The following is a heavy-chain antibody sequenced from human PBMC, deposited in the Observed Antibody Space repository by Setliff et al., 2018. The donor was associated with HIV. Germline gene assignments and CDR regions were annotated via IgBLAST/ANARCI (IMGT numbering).Heavy chain of an antibody. J-gene: IGHJ3*02. CDR2: IDSNNGNR. Sequence: ASVKVSCKASGYSLSTYAISWVRQAPGQGLEWMGWIDSNNGNRNFAQKFRGRVTMTTDTSTSTAYMELRSLRSDDTAVYYCGAGDYQNAFDIWGQGTMVTVSS. V-gene: IGHV1-18*01. CDR3: GAGDYQNAFDI. CDR1: GYSLSTYA. D-gene: IGHD2-21*01.